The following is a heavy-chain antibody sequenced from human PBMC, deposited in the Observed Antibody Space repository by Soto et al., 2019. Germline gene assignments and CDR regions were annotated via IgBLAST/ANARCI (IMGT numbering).Heavy chain of an antibody. V-gene: IGHV3-23*01. CDR2: IIGSGGST. D-gene: IGHD2-2*01. CDR1: GHTFHSYA. CDR3: AKVSRGIGVVPAALN. J-gene: IGHJ4*02. Sequence: EVQLLESGGGLVQPGGSLRLSCVASGHTFHSYAMSWVRQAPGKGLEWVSGIIGSGGSTYYADSVRGRFTISRDDSKNTLYLQMNSLIAEDTAVYYCAKVSRGIGVVPAALNWGQGTLVTVSS.